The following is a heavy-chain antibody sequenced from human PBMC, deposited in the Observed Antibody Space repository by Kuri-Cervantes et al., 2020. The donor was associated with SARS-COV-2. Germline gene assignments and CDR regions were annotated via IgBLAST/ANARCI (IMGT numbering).Heavy chain of an antibody. V-gene: IGHV4-59*01. Sequence: SETLSLTCTVSGGSISSYYWSWIRQPPGKGLEWIGYIYYSGSTNYNPSLKSRVTISVDTSKNQFSLKLYSVTAADTAIYYCAGASFGLVGACDYWGHGTLVTVSS. D-gene: IGHD3/OR15-3a*01. J-gene: IGHJ4*01. CDR1: GGSISSYY. CDR2: IYYSGST. CDR3: AGASFGLVGACDY.